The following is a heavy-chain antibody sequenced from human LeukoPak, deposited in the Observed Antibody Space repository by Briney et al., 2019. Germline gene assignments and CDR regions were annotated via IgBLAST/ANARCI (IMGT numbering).Heavy chain of an antibody. CDR2: INHSGST. J-gene: IGHJ4*02. D-gene: IGHD3-10*01. CDR1: GGSFSGYY. V-gene: IGHV4-34*01. CDR3: ARERLVDYYGSGSYDY. Sequence: PSETLSLTCAVYGGSFSGYYWSWIRQPPGKGLEWIGEINHSGSTNYNPSLKSRVTISVDTSKNHFSLKLSSVTAADTAVYYCARERLVDYYGSGSYDYWGQGTLVTVSS.